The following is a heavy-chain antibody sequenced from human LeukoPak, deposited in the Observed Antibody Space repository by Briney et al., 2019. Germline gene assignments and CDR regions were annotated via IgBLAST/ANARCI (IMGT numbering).Heavy chain of an antibody. CDR2: IGWNSGSI. CDR3: AKTAGYGDYVSPFDY. V-gene: IGHV3-9*01. CDR1: GFTFNDYA. Sequence: PGGSLRLSCAASGFTFNDYAMHWVRQAPGKGLEWVSGIGWNSGSIVYADSVKGRFTISRGNAKNSLYLHMTSLRAEDTALYYCAKTAGYGDYVSPFDYWGQGTLVIVSS. D-gene: IGHD4-17*01. J-gene: IGHJ4*02.